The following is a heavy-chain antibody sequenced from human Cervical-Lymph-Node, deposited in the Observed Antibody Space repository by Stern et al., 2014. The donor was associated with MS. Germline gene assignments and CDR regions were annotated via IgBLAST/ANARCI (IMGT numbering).Heavy chain of an antibody. V-gene: IGHV3-21*01. CDR3: ARDRVGRRDFDY. Sequence: EVQLVESGGGLVKPGGSPRLSCAASGFAFSSYSINWVRQAPGKGLEWVSFIHSSSSYIYYADSVRGRFTISRDNANNSLYLQANSLRAEDTAVYYCARDRVGRRDFDYWGQGTLVTVSS. D-gene: IGHD3-10*01. J-gene: IGHJ4*02. CDR2: IHSSSSYI. CDR1: GFAFSSYS.